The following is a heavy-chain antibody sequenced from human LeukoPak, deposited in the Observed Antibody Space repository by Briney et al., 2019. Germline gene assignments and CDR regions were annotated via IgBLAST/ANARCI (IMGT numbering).Heavy chain of an antibody. CDR1: GVSISSSNSY. V-gene: IGHV4-39*01. J-gene: IGHJ4*02. CDR3: ARMHYSSSSGRIIDY. D-gene: IGHD6-6*01. CDR2: IYYSGNT. Sequence: SETLSLTCTVSGVSISSSNSYWGWIRQPPGKGLEWIGSIYYSGNTYYNASLKSQVSISIDTSKNQFSLRLTSVTAADTAMYYCARMHYSSSSGRIIDYWGQGTLVTVSS.